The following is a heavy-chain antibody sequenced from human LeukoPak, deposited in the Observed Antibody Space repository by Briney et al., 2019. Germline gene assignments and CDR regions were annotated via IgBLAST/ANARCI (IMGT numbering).Heavy chain of an antibody. Sequence: PSETLSLTCAVSGCSISSGYYWGWIRQPPGKGLEWIGSIYYNGSTYYNPSLKSRVTISVDTSKNQFSLKLSSVTAADTAVYYCARPSFWSGYYPFDYWGQGTLVTVSS. D-gene: IGHD3-3*01. CDR1: GCSISSGYY. CDR3: ARPSFWSGYYPFDY. CDR2: IYYNGST. V-gene: IGHV4-38-2*01. J-gene: IGHJ4*02.